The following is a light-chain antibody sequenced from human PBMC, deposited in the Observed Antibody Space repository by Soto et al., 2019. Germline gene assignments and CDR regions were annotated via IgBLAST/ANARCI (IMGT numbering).Light chain of an antibody. CDR3: NSFTSTRSYV. J-gene: IGLJ1*01. CDR2: GVS. CDR1: SSDVGGYNY. Sequence: QSALPQPASVSGSPGQSITISCTGTSSDVGGYNYVSWYQQHPGKAPKLMIYGVSNRPSGVSSRFSGSKSGNTASLTISGLLTEDEADYYCNSFTSTRSYVFGTGTKVTVL. V-gene: IGLV2-14*01.